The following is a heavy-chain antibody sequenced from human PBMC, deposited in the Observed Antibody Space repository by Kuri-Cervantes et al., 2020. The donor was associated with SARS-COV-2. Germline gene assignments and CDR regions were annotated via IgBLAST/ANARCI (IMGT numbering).Heavy chain of an antibody. CDR2: IASDGGGT. V-gene: IGHV3-43*01. Sequence: GGSLRLSCAASGLIFDDYTMHWVRQTPGKALEWVALIASDGGGTFYADSVKGRFTISRDNSKDSLYLEMTSLRIEDTALYYCVKGVHFYYYGMDVWGQGTTVTVSS. J-gene: IGHJ6*02. CDR3: VKGVHFYYYGMDV. CDR1: GLIFDDYT.